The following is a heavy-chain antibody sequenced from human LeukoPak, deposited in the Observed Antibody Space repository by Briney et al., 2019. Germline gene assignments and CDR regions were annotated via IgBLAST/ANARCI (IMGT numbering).Heavy chain of an antibody. J-gene: IGHJ4*02. CDR2: IYHSGST. CDR3: ARDGVATTGSI. D-gene: IGHD5-12*01. CDR1: GYSISSGYY. Sequence: SETLSLTCTVSGYSISSGYYWGWIRQPPGKGLEWIGSIYHSGSTNYNPSLKSRVTISVDKSKNQFSLKLSSVTAADTAVYYCARDGVATTGSIWGQGTLVTVSS. V-gene: IGHV4-38-2*02.